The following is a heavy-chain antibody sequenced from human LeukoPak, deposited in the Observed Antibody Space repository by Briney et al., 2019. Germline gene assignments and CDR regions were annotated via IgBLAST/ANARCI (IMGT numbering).Heavy chain of an antibody. CDR1: VDTFTGYY. Sequence: SVKLFCKASVDTFTGYYMHCVRHAPGQGLEGMRRINPNSGGTNYAQKFQGRVTMTRDTSISTAYMELSRLRSDDTAVYYCARGEALVGATKGDYWGQGTLVTVSS. D-gene: IGHD1-26*01. V-gene: IGHV1-2*02. CDR3: ARGEALVGATKGDY. CDR2: INPNSGGT. J-gene: IGHJ4*02.